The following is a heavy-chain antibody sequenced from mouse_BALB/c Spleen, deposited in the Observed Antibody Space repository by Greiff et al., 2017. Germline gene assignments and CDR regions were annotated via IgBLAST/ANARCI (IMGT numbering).Heavy chain of an antibody. J-gene: IGHJ4*01. CDR1: GFTFSSFG. CDR2: ISSGSSTI. D-gene: IGHD4-1*01. Sequence: EVQVVESGGGLVQPGGSRKLSCAASGFTFSSFGMHWVRQAPEKGLEWVAYISSGSSTIYYADTVKGRFTISRDNPKNTLFLQMTSLRSEDTAMYYCARVTGGYAMDYWGQGTSVTVSS. V-gene: IGHV5-17*02. CDR3: ARVTGGYAMDY.